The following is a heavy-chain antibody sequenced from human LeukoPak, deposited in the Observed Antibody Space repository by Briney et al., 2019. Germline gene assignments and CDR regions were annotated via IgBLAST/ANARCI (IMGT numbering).Heavy chain of an antibody. CDR2: ISSSGGST. D-gene: IGHD5-24*01. CDR3: ANQERRTGYYFDN. J-gene: IGHJ4*02. Sequence: GGSLRLSCAASGFTFSSYAMSWVRRAPGKGLEWVSSISSSGGSTYYADSVKGRFTVSRDNSKNTLYLQMSSLRAEDTAVYYCANQERRTGYYFDNWGQGTLVTVSS. CDR1: GFTFSSYA. V-gene: IGHV3-23*01.